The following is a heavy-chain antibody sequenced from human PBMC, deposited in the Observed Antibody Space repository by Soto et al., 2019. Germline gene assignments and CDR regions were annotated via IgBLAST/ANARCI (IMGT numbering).Heavy chain of an antibody. J-gene: IGHJ4*02. CDR1: GGSISSGGYS. CDR2: IYHSGST. V-gene: IGHV4-30-2*01. Sequence: QLQLQESGSGLVKPSQTLSLTCAVSGGSISSGGYSWSWIRQPPGKGLEWIGYIYHSGSTYYNPSIKSRFTISVDRPKNQYALKLRSVPAADTAVYYCAAGGGLPRYSWGQGTLVTVSS. CDR3: AAGGGLPRYS. D-gene: IGHD1-26*01.